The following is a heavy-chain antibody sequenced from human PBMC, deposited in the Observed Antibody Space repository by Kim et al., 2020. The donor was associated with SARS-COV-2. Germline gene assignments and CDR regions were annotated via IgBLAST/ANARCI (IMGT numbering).Heavy chain of an antibody. Sequence: SETLSLTCTVSGGSISSSSYYCGWIRQPPGKGLEWIGRIYYSGSTYYNPSLKSRVTISVDTSKNQFSLKLSSVTAADTAVYYCARQIVVVPAAISGSVWFDPWGQGTLVTVSS. V-gene: IGHV4-39*01. J-gene: IGHJ5*02. CDR1: GGSISSSSYY. CDR3: ARQIVVVPAAISGSVWFDP. D-gene: IGHD2-2*01. CDR2: IYYSGST.